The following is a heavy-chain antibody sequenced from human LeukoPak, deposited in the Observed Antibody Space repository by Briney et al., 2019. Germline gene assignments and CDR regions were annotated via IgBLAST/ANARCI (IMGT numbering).Heavy chain of an antibody. Sequence: PGGSLRLSCAASGFTFSNAWMSWVRQAPGKGLEWVGRIKSKTDGGTTDYAAPVKGRFTISRDDSKNTLYLQMNSLKTEDTAVYYCTTVGYSGSYRYYFDYWGQGTLVTVSS. J-gene: IGHJ4*02. V-gene: IGHV3-15*01. CDR3: TTVGYSGSYRYYFDY. CDR1: GFTFSNAW. CDR2: IKSKTDGGTT. D-gene: IGHD1-26*01.